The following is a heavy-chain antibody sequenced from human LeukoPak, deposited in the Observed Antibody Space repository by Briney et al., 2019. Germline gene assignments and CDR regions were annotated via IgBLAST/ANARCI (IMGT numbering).Heavy chain of an antibody. Sequence: PGGSLRLSCAASGFTFSSYGMHWVRQAPGKGLEWVAFIRYDGSNKYYADSVKGRFTISRDNSKNTLYVEMNSLRVEDTAMYYCAKDIGRRIFGVAYDAFHIWGQGTMVAVSS. CDR2: IRYDGSNK. CDR1: GFTFSSYG. V-gene: IGHV3-30*02. J-gene: IGHJ3*02. CDR3: AKDIGRRIFGVAYDAFHI. D-gene: IGHD3-3*01.